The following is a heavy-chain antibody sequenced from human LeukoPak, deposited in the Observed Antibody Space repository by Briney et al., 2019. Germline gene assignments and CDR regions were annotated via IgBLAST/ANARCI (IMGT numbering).Heavy chain of an antibody. D-gene: IGHD1-1*01. CDR2: INHSGST. V-gene: IGHV4-34*01. J-gene: IGHJ3*02. Sequence: SETLSLTCAVYGGSFSGYYWSWIRQPPGEGLEWIGEINHSGSTNYNPSLKSRVTISVDTSKNQFSLKLSSVTAADTAVYYCARAFRTTGTAHDAFDIWGQGTMVTVSS. CDR3: ARAFRTTGTAHDAFDI. CDR1: GGSFSGYY.